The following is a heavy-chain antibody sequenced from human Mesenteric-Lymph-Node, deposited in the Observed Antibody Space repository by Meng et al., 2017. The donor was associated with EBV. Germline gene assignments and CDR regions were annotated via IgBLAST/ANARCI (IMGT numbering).Heavy chain of an antibody. CDR3: VHGRGGGNSAIFDY. Sequence: QITLKESGPTLVKPTQPLTLTCTFSGFSLSTYAVGVGWIRQPPGKALEWLALIYWDDDERYSPSLKSRLTITKDTSINQVVLTMTNMDPVDTATYYCVHGRGGGNSAIFDYWGQGTLVTVSS. CDR1: GFSLSTYAVG. J-gene: IGHJ4*02. V-gene: IGHV2-5*02. CDR2: IYWDDDE. D-gene: IGHD4-23*01.